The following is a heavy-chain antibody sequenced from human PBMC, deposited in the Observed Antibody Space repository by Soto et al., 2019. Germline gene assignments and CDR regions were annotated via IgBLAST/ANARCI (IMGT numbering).Heavy chain of an antibody. CDR1: GGSISSYY. V-gene: IGHV4-59*01. J-gene: IGHJ5*02. Sequence: SETLSLSYTVSGGSISSYYWSWIRQPPGKGLEWIGYIYYSGSTNYNPSLKSRVTISVDTSKNQFSLKLSSVTAADTAVYYCARSILPGTSALPRVNWFDPWGQGTLVTVSS. CDR2: IYYSGST. D-gene: IGHD1-1*01. CDR3: ARSILPGTSALPRVNWFDP.